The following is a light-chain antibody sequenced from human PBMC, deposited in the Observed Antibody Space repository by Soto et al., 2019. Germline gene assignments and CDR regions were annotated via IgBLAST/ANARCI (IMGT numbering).Light chain of an antibody. V-gene: IGKV1-33*01. CDR1: QDIRKY. Sequence: DIQMTQSPSSLSASVGDRVTITCQASQDIRKYLNWYQQKPGRAPKLLIYGASNLETGVPSRFSASVSGTFFTFNTSSLQPDDIAADDAAHYDNLPPLTFNTGTKV. CDR3: AHYDNLPPLT. CDR2: GAS. J-gene: IGKJ3*01.